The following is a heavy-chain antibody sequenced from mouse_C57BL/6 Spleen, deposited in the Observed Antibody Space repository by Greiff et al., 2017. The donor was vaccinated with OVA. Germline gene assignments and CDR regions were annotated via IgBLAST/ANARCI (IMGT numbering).Heavy chain of an antibody. D-gene: IGHD2-4*01. CDR1: GFTFSSYA. CDR2: ISDGGSYT. J-gene: IGHJ3*01. Sequence: EVHLVESGGGLVKPGGSLKLSCAASGFTFSSYAMSWVRQTPEKRLEWVATISDGGSYTYYPDNVKGRFTISRDNAKNNLYLQMSHLKSEDTAMYYCARIYYDYDGFAYWGQGTLVTVSA. CDR3: ARIYYDYDGFAY. V-gene: IGHV5-4*01.